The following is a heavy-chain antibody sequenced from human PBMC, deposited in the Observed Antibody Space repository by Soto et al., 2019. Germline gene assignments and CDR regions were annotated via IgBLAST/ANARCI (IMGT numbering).Heavy chain of an antibody. J-gene: IGHJ3*02. CDR3: AMNGVATKVFAI. CDR2: MNPSSGVT. V-gene: IGHV1-8*01. CDR1: VSTFTSDD. Sequence: PPEKVSCKAAVSTFTSDDTNWVRQATGQWLELMGWMNPSSGVTGXAQKFQGRAXMTRNASISTAXMELIXLRAEGTAVYYCAMNGVATKVFAIRGQGTMV. D-gene: IGHD5-12*01.